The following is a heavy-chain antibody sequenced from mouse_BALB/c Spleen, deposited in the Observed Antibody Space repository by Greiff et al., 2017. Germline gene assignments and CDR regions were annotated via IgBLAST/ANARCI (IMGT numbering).Heavy chain of an antibody. CDR3: ARDYRGPMDY. CDR2: IFPGSGNT. D-gene: IGHD2-14*01. V-gene: IGHV1-66*01. J-gene: IGHJ4*01. Sequence: QVQLQQSGPELVKPGASVKISCKASGYSFTSYYIHWVKQRPGQGLEWIGWIFPGSGNTKYNEKFKGKATLTADTSSSTAYMQLSSLTSEDSAVYFCARDYRGPMDYWGQGTSVTVSS. CDR1: GYSFTSYY.